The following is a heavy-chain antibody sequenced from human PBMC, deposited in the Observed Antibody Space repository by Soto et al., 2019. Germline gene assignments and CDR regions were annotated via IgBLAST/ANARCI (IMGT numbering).Heavy chain of an antibody. V-gene: IGHV4-59*02. D-gene: IGHD6-6*01. Sequence: SPSLVITASGDTVYVFLGSWIRKPPGKGLEWIGYIYYSGSTNYNPSLKSRVTISLDTSKNQFSLNLRSMSPADTAVYYCARVGGLAARTFDIWGPGILVTVSS. CDR1: GDTVYVFL. CDR2: IYYSGST. CDR3: ARVGGLAARTFDI. J-gene: IGHJ4*02.